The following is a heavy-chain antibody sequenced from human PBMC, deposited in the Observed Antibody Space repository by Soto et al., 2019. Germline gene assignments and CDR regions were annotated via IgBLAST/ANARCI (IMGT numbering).Heavy chain of an antibody. CDR3: ATHPTRGWQWPRTFQH. V-gene: IGHV3-23*01. D-gene: IGHD6-19*01. J-gene: IGHJ1*01. Sequence: GGSLRLSCAASGFTFSSYAMSWVRQAPGKGLEWVSAISGSGGSTYYADSVKGRFTISRDNSKNTLYLQMNSLRAEDTAVYYCATHPTRGWQWPRTFQHWGQGTLVTVSS. CDR1: GFTFSSYA. CDR2: ISGSGGST.